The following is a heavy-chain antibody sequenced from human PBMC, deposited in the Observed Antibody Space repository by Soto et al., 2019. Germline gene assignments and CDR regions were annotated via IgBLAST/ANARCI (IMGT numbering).Heavy chain of an antibody. CDR2: INPNSGET. V-gene: IGHV1-2*04. D-gene: IGHD6-19*01. CDR3: ATSRISIAVAGETEYYFDY. CDR1: GYIFTGYY. J-gene: IGHJ4*02. Sequence: ASVKVSCKASGYIFTGYYMHWVRQAPGQGLEWMGWINPNSGETNYTQKFQGWVTMTRDTSISTAYMELSRLRSDDTAVYYCATSRISIAVAGETEYYFDYWGQGTPVTVSS.